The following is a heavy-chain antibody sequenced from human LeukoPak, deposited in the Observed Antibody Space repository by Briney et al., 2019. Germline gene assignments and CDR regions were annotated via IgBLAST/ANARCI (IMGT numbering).Heavy chain of an antibody. D-gene: IGHD4-17*01. J-gene: IGHJ6*03. CDR2: IHYSGST. V-gene: IGHV4-59*01. CDR3: ARVKYGDYEVPYYMDV. CDR1: GSSISSYY. Sequence: SETLSPTCTVTGSSISSYYWSWIRQPPEGGMGWIGYIHYSGSTNDNPSLKSRVTISVDTSKNQFSLKLSSVTAADTAVYYCARVKYGDYEVPYYMDVWGKGTTVTVSS.